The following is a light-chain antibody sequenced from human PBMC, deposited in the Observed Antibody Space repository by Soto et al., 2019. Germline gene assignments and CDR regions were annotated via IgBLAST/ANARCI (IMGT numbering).Light chain of an antibody. J-gene: IGKJ1*01. Sequence: EIVLTQSPATVSLSPGGRATLSCRASQSVNNFLAWYQQRPGQAPRLLMYEASNRATGVPARFSGSGSGTDFTLTISSLEPQDFAIYYCQQRRNWPPTFGQGTKVDIK. V-gene: IGKV3-11*01. CDR3: QQRRNWPPT. CDR1: QSVNNF. CDR2: EAS.